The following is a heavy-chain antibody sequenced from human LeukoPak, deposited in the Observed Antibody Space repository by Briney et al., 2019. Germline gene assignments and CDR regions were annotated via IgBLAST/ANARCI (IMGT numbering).Heavy chain of an antibody. CDR2: ISSSSSYI. CDR1: GFTFSSYS. D-gene: IGHD3-22*01. CDR3: ARDLLYYDSSGYSD. V-gene: IGHV3-21*01. Sequence: GGSLRLSCAASGFTFSSYSMTWVRQAPGKGLEWVSSISSSSSYIYYADSVKGRFTISRDNAKNSLYLQMNSLRAEDTAVYYCARDLLYYDSSGYSDWGQGTLVTVSP. J-gene: IGHJ4*02.